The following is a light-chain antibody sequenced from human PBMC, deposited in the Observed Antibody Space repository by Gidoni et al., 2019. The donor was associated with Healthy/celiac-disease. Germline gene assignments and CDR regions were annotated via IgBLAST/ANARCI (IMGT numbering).Light chain of an antibody. CDR1: QSVSSSY. J-gene: IGKJ1*01. V-gene: IGKV3-20*01. Sequence: EIVLTQSPGTLSLSPGETATLSYRASQSVSSSYLAWYQQKPGQAPRLLIYGASSRATGLPDRFSGRGSGTDFTLTISRLEPEDFAVYYCQQYGSSPRFGQGTKVEIK. CDR3: QQYGSSPR. CDR2: GAS.